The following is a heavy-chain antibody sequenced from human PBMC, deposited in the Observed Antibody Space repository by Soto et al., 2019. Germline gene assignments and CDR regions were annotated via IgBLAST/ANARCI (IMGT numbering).Heavy chain of an antibody. CDR2: IWYDGSDK. J-gene: IGHJ6*02. CDR1: GFTFSSYG. D-gene: IGHD2-21*02. Sequence: QVQMVESGGGVVQPGRSLRLSCVASGFTFSSYGMHWVRQAPGKGLEWVEGIWYDGSDKYYADSVKGRLTISRDNAKNTPYMQMNSLRAEDTAVYHGAREMLLRVTPYNSCSGLDVWGQGTTVTVSS. CDR3: AREMLLRVTPYNSCSGLDV. V-gene: IGHV3-33*01.